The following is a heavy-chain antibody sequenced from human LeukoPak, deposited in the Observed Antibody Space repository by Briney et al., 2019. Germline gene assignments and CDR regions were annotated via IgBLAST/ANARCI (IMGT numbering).Heavy chain of an antibody. V-gene: IGHV3-30*18. Sequence: GGSLRLSCAASGFTFSSYGMHWVRQAPGKGLEWVAVILYDGSNKYYADSVKGRFTISRDNSKNTLYLQMNSLRAEDTAVYYCAKDYHSSGWSRSPFDYWGQGTLVTVSS. CDR3: AKDYHSSGWSRSPFDY. CDR2: ILYDGSNK. D-gene: IGHD6-19*01. J-gene: IGHJ4*02. CDR1: GFTFSSYG.